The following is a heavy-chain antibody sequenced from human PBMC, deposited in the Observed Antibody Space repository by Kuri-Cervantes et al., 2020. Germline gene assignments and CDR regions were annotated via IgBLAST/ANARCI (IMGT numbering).Heavy chain of an antibody. V-gene: IGHV1-18*01. Sequence: ASVKVSCKASGYTFTSYGISWVRQAPGQGLEWMGWISAYNGNTNYAQKLQGRVTMTTDTSTSTAYMELRSLRSDDTAAYYCARDPYSSGWSPGAFDLWGQGTMVTVSS. J-gene: IGHJ3*01. D-gene: IGHD6-19*01. CDR3: ARDPYSSGWSPGAFDL. CDR1: GYTFTSYG. CDR2: ISAYNGNT.